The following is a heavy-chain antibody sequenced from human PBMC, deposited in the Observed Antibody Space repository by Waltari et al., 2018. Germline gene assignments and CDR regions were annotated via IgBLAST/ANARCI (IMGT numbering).Heavy chain of an antibody. CDR3: ASAIAQPDNL. J-gene: IGHJ5*02. CDR1: GFTFSIYW. Sequence: VQLLESGGGLVQPGGSLRLSCDASGFTFSIYWMPWVRQAPGEGLEWVANINQDGSQTYYVDSVKGRFTISRDNAKNSLSLFMNSLGAEDTAVYFCASAIAQPDNLWGRGTLVTVSS. D-gene: IGHD2-21*01. CDR2: INQDGSQT. V-gene: IGHV3-7*01.